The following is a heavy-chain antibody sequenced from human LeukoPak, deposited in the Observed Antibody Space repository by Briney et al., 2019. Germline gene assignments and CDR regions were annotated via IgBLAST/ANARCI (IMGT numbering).Heavy chain of an antibody. CDR1: GGSIRYYY. D-gene: IGHD2-15*01. V-gene: IGHV4-59*01. CDR2: IYYNGST. Sequence: SETLSLTCTVSGGSIRYYYWSWIRQSPGKGLEWIGYIYYNGSTNYNPSLKGRVTISVDMSKNQFSLKMSSVTAADTAVYYCARKGGLFDYWGQGRLVTVSS. J-gene: IGHJ4*02. CDR3: ARKGGLFDY.